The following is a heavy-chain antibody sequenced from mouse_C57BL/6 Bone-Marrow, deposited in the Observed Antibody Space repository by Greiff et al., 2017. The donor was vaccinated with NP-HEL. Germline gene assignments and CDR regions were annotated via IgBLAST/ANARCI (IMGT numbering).Heavy chain of an antibody. V-gene: IGHV1-59*01. D-gene: IGHD2-12*01. CDR3: ARVATIVNWFAY. CDR2: IDPSASYT. Sequence: QVQLQQPGAELVRPGTSVKLSCTASGYTFTSYWMHWVKQRPGQGLEWIGVIDPSASYTNYNQKFKGKATLTVDTSSSTAYLQLRSLTSEDSAVYSGARVATIVNWFAYWGRGTLVTVSA. J-gene: IGHJ3*01. CDR1: GYTFTSYW.